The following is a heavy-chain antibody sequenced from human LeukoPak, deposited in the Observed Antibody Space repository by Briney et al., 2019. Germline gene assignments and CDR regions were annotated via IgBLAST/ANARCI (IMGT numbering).Heavy chain of an antibody. D-gene: IGHD1-1*01. J-gene: IGHJ4*02. CDR2: ITGSSSYI. CDR1: GFSFRSYS. Sequence: GGSLRLSCAASGFSFRSYSMDWVRQAPGKGLEWVSSITGSSSYISYADSVKGRFTIARANAENSLALQMNSLRPENTAVYFGARDRLEGGETFDSWGQGTLVTVSS. CDR3: ARDRLEGGETFDS. V-gene: IGHV3-21*01.